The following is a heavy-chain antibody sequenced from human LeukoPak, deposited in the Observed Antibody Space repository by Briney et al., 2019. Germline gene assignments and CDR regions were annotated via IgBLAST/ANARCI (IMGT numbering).Heavy chain of an antibody. Sequence: GGSLRLSCVSSGLTFSSYWMTWVRQVPGKGLEWVANIKEDGSAKSYVDSVKGRFTISRDNAKNALYLQMDSLRVEDTAVYYCADPPSDFWGQGTLVAVSS. J-gene: IGHJ4*02. CDR2: IKEDGSAK. CDR1: GLTFSSYW. V-gene: IGHV3-7*01. CDR3: ADPPSDF.